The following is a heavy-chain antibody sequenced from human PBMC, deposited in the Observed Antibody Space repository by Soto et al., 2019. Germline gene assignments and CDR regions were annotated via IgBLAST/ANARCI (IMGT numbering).Heavy chain of an antibody. CDR3: ARLVFHCLRGSCDDYNFYGLDV. CDR1: GGSISSTDHE. D-gene: IGHD2-15*01. V-gene: IGHV4-39*01. J-gene: IGHJ6*02. CDR2: IYYAGST. Sequence: PSETLSLTCTVSGGSISSTDHELGWIRQPPEKGLGWLGSIYYAGSTFHNPSLKRRATISVDTSRNQFSLRLSSVTASDTAVYYCARLVFHCLRGSCDDYNFYGLDVWGQGTTVTVSS.